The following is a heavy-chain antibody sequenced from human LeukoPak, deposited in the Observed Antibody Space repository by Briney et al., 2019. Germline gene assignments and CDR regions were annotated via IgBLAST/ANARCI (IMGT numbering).Heavy chain of an antibody. CDR3: AKAISSGWYDSSNFDY. Sequence: PGGSLRLSCAASGFTFDDYAMHWVRQVPGKGLEWVSGISWNSGSIGYADSVKGRFTISRDNAKNSLYLQMNSLRVEDTALYYCAKAISSGWYDSSNFDYWGQGTLVTVSS. CDR1: GFTFDDYA. V-gene: IGHV3-9*01. CDR2: ISWNSGSI. D-gene: IGHD6-19*01. J-gene: IGHJ4*02.